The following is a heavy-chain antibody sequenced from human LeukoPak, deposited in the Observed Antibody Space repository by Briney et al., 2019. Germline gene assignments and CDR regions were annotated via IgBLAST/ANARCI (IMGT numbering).Heavy chain of an antibody. V-gene: IGHV1-18*01. D-gene: IGHD3-3*01. CDR2: ISAYNGNT. Sequence: GASVKVSCKASGYTFTSYGISWVRQAPGQGLEWMGWISAYNGNTNYAQKLQGRVTMTTDTSTSTAYMELRSLRSDDTAVYYCATLGDFWSGYYTGGYFDYWGQGTLVTVSS. CDR1: GYTFTSYG. J-gene: IGHJ4*02. CDR3: ATLGDFWSGYYTGGYFDY.